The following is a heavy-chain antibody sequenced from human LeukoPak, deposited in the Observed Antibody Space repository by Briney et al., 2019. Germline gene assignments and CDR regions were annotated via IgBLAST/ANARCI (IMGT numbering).Heavy chain of an antibody. CDR2: ISWNSGSI. J-gene: IGHJ3*02. CDR1: GFTFDDYA. Sequence: GGSLRLSCAASGFTFDDYAMHWVRQAPGKGLEWVSGISWNSGSIGYADSVKGRFTISRDNAKNSLYLQMNSLRAEGMALYYCAKDEFVASDFTGAFDIWGQGTMVTVSS. V-gene: IGHV3-9*03. D-gene: IGHD2-8*02. CDR3: AKDEFVASDFTGAFDI.